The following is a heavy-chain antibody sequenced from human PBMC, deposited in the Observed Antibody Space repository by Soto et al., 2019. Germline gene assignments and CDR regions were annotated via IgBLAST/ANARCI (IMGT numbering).Heavy chain of an antibody. CDR3: ARTWEAVTAMVTYSYYFDY. V-gene: IGHV4-39*01. CDR2: IYYSGST. J-gene: IGHJ4*02. Sequence: QLQLQESGPGLVKPSETLSLTCTVSGGSISSSSYYWGWIRQPPGKGLEWIGSIYYSGSTYYNPSLKSRVAISVDTSKNQFSLKLSSVTAADTAVYYCARTWEAVTAMVTYSYYFDYWGQGTLVTVSS. D-gene: IGHD5-18*01. CDR1: GGSISSSSYY.